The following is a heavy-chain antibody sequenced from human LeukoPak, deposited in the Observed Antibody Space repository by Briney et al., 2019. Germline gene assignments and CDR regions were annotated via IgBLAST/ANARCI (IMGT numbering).Heavy chain of an antibody. CDR3: AKDRTVGASYWYFDL. CDR2: LSGTGGST. Sequence: GGSLRLSCASSGFTFSNYAMSWVRQAPGKGLKWVSTLSGTGGSTYYADSVKGRFTISRDNSKNTLFLHMNTLRAEDTAIYYCAKDRTVGASYWYFDLWGRGTLVTVSS. V-gene: IGHV3-23*01. J-gene: IGHJ2*01. D-gene: IGHD1-26*01. CDR1: GFTFSNYA.